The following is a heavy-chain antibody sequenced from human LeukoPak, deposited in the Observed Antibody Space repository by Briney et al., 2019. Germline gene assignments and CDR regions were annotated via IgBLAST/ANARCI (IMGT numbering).Heavy chain of an antibody. CDR3: ARDPNYGRSDWYYFDY. CDR2: INPSGGRT. D-gene: IGHD6-19*01. Sequence: ASVKVSCKASGYTFINYYMHWVRQAPGQGLEWMGIINPSGGRTSYAQKFQGRVTMTRDTSTSTVYMELSSLRSEDTAVYYCARDPNYGRSDWYYFDYWGQGTLVTVSS. J-gene: IGHJ4*02. CDR1: GYTFINYY. V-gene: IGHV1-46*01.